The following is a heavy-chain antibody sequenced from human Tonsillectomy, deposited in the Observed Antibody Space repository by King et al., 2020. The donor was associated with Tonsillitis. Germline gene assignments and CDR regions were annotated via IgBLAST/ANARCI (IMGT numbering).Heavy chain of an antibody. D-gene: IGHD1-14*01. CDR2: INPNSGVT. Sequence: QLVQSGAEVQKPGASVKVSCKASGYNFTGYYIHWVRQAPGQGLEWMGWINPNSGVTRYAQNFQGRVTMTRDTATSTAYMEVTKLKSDDTAVYYCANLEYWGQGTLVIVSS. V-gene: IGHV1-2*02. CDR1: GYNFTGYY. CDR3: ANLEY. J-gene: IGHJ4*02.